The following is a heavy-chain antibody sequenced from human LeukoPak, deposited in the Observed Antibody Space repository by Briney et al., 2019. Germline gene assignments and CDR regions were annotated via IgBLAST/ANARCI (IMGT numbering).Heavy chain of an antibody. CDR1: GGSFSGYY. D-gene: IGHD6-19*01. CDR3: AREVAGTLYYYYYYMDV. Sequence: SETLSLTCAVYGGSFSGYYWSWIRQPPGKGLEWIGEINHSGSTNYNPSLKSRVTISVDTSKNQFSLKLSSVTAADTAVYYCAREVAGTLYYYYYYMDVWGKGTTVTISS. CDR2: INHSGST. V-gene: IGHV4-34*01. J-gene: IGHJ6*03.